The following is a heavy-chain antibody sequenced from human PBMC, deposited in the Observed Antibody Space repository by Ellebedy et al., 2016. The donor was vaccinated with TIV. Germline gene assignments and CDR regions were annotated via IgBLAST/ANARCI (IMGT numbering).Heavy chain of an antibody. J-gene: IGHJ6*02. CDR2: IIPISGAT. D-gene: IGHD2-8*01. Sequence: AASVKVSCKASGGTFSSYAINWVRQPPGQGLEWLGGIIPISGATNYAQKFQGRVTITSDKSTSTAYMELSSLRSEDTAVYYCAVGYCTNGVCYSNYYYGMDVWGQGTTVTVSS. V-gene: IGHV1-69*06. CDR1: GGTFSSYA. CDR3: AVGYCTNGVCYSNYYYGMDV.